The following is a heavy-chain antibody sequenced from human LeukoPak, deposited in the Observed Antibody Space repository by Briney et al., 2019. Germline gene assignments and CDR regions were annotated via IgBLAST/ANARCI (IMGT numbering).Heavy chain of an antibody. J-gene: IGHJ5*02. Sequence: SETLSLTCAVYGGSFSGYYWSWIRQPPGKGLEWTGEINHSGSTNYNPSLKSRVTISVDTSKNQFSLKLSSVTAADTAVYYCARAVGYCSNTSCYHGRFFDPSGRGTLVTVSS. CDR2: INHSGST. V-gene: IGHV4-34*01. D-gene: IGHD2-2*01. CDR1: GGSFSGYY. CDR3: ARAVGYCSNTSCYHGRFFDP.